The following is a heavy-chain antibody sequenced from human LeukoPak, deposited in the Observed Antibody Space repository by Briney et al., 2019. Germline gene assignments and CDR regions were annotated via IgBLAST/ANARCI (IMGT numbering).Heavy chain of an antibody. D-gene: IGHD6-6*01. Sequence: KSSETLSLTCTVSGYSISTGYYWDWIRQPPGKGLEWIGTFYHGGSTYYNPSLKSRVTISVDTSKNQFSLNLTSVTAADTAVYYCASGRFGYSSSWDYWGQGTLVTVSS. CDR1: GYSISTGYY. CDR2: FYHGGST. CDR3: ASGRFGYSSSWDY. V-gene: IGHV4-38-2*02. J-gene: IGHJ4*02.